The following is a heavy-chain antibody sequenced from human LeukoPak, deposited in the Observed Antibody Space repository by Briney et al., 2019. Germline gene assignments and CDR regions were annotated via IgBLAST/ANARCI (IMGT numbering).Heavy chain of an antibody. CDR2: IIPTFGTA. CDR3: ARDLAMVRGARYRPYNWFDP. CDR1: GYTFTGYY. V-gene: IGHV1-69*13. D-gene: IGHD3-10*01. Sequence: GASVKVSCKTSGYTFTGYYMHWVRQAPGQGLEWMGGIIPTFGTAAYAQKFQGRVTISADESTSTAYMELSSLTSEDTAVYYCARDLAMVRGARYRPYNWFDPWGQGTLVTVSS. J-gene: IGHJ5*02.